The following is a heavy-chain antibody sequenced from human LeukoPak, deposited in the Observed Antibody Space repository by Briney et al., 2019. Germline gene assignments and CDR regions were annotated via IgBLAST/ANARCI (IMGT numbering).Heavy chain of an antibody. CDR3: VRESCSGGCCTYDPFDI. V-gene: IGHV3-30-3*01. CDR2: ISYDGSNK. Sequence: PGGSLRLSCAASGFTFSSYAMHWVRQAPGKGLEWVAVISYDGSNKYYADSVKGRFTISRDNSKNTLYLQMNSLRFEDTAVYFCVRESCSGGCCTYDPFDIWGHGTMVTVST. D-gene: IGHD2-15*01. CDR1: GFTFSSYA. J-gene: IGHJ3*02.